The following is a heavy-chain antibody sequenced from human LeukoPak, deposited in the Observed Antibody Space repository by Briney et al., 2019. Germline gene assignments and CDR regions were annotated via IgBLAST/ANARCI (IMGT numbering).Heavy chain of an antibody. V-gene: IGHV3-30*04. D-gene: IGHD5-18*01. J-gene: IGHJ3*02. CDR1: GFTFSSYA. Sequence: PGGSLRLSCAASGFTFSSYAMHWVRQAPGKGLEWVAVISYDGSNKYYADSVKGRFTISRDNSKNTLYLQMNSLRAEDTAVYYCARGARIQLWYDASDIWGQGTMVTVSS. CDR3: ARGARIQLWYDASDI. CDR2: ISYDGSNK.